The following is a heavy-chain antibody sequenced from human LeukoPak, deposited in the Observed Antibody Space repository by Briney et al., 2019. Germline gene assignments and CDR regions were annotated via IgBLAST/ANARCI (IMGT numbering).Heavy chain of an antibody. V-gene: IGHV3-33*06. J-gene: IGHJ4*02. CDR2: IWYDGSNK. Sequence: GGSLRLSCAASGFTFSSYGMHWVRQAPGKGLEWVAVIWYDGSNKYYADSVKGRFTISRDNSKNTLYLQMNSLRAEDTAVYCCAKDTFRSSGPGYWSQGTLVTVSS. CDR1: GFTFSSYG. D-gene: IGHD6-19*01. CDR3: AKDTFRSSGPGY.